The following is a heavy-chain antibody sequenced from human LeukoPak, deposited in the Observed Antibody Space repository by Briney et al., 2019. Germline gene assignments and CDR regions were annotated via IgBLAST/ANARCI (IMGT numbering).Heavy chain of an antibody. J-gene: IGHJ4*02. CDR3: AKDWALRAAGSFDY. CDR1: GFTFSYFA. V-gene: IGHV3-23*01. Sequence: GGPLRLSCAASGFTFSYFAMTWVRQAPGKGLEWVSTISYSGGSTYYADSVKGRFTISRDNSKNTLYLQMNNLRAGDTAVYYCAKDWALRAAGSFDYWGQGTLVTVSS. CDR2: ISYSGGST. D-gene: IGHD6-13*01.